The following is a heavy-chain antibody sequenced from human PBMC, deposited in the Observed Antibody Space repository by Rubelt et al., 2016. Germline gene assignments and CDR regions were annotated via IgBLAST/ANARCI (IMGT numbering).Heavy chain of an antibody. V-gene: IGHV4-34*01. Sequence: QVKLQQWGAGLLKPSETLSLTCTVYGGSFSAYYWSWIRQPPGKGPEWIGEINHSGGTNYNPSLKSRVTISVDTSKNQFSLKLTAGGAADTAVYYCARHPSTARLFDYWGQGTVVTVSS. CDR1: GGSFSAYY. D-gene: IGHD6-6*01. J-gene: IGHJ4*02. CDR3: ARHPSTARLFDY. CDR2: INHSGGT.